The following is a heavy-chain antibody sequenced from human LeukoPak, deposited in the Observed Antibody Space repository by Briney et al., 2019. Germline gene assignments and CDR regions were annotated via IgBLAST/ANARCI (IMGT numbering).Heavy chain of an antibody. CDR1: GYSFTSYW. Sequence: GEPLKIPRKGSGYSFTSYWIGWARQMPGKGLEWMGIIYPGDSDTRYSPSFQGQVTISADKSISTAYLQWSRRKGSDTAMYYCARLKIYSSSWSRGVYAFDIWGQGTMVTVSS. V-gene: IGHV5-51*01. CDR2: IYPGDSDT. J-gene: IGHJ3*02. D-gene: IGHD6-13*01. CDR3: ARLKIYSSSWSRGVYAFDI.